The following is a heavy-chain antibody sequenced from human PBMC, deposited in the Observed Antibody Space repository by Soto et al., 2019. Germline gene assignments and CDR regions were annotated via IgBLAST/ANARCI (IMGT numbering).Heavy chain of an antibody. J-gene: IGHJ4*02. CDR2: ISGSGNYT. Sequence: GGSLRLSCAASGFTFSTYSMNWVRQAPGKGLEWVSSISGSGNYTHYADFLRGRFTISRDNAKTSLYLQMNSLRAEDTAVYYCAREGINNYNEYYFDPWGQGTVVTVSS. CDR1: GFTFSTYS. D-gene: IGHD4-4*01. V-gene: IGHV3-21*01. CDR3: AREGINNYNEYYFDP.